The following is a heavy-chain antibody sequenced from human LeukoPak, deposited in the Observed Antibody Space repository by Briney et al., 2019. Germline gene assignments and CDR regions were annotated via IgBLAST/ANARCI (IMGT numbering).Heavy chain of an antibody. CDR1: GGSISNYY. V-gene: IGHV4-59*01. J-gene: IGHJ6*02. D-gene: IGHD6-13*01. CDR2: IYYSGLT. CDR3: ARGIAAASTNYYYGMDV. Sequence: SETLSLTGTVSGGSISNYYWSWIRQPPGKGLEWIGCIYYSGLTNYNPSLKSRVTISVDRSKNQLSLKLSSVTAADTAVYFCARGIAAASTNYYYGMDVWGQGTTVTVSS.